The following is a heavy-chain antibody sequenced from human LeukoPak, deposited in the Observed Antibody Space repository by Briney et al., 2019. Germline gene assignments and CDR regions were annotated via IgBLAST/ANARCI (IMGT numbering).Heavy chain of an antibody. Sequence: GGSLRLSCAASGFTFSSYGMHWVRQAPGKGLEWVAVISYDGSNKYYADSVKGRFTISRDNSKNTLYLQMNSLRAEDTAVYYCAKDQSRGSYSSSSYAFDIWGQGTMVTVSS. CDR3: AKDQSRGSYSSSSYAFDI. D-gene: IGHD6-6*01. V-gene: IGHV3-30*18. J-gene: IGHJ3*02. CDR2: ISYDGSNK. CDR1: GFTFSSYG.